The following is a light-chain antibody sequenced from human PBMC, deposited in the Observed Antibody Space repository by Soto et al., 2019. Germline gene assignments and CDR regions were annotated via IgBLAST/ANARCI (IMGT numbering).Light chain of an antibody. J-gene: IGKJ1*01. CDR1: QSLTNNY. CDR3: QQYEAVVT. V-gene: IGKV3-20*01. CDR2: GAS. Sequence: EIVLTQSPGTLSLSPGERTTLSCRASQSLTNNYFAWYQQKPGRALRLLIDGASTRATGIPDRFSGSGSGTNCALTISRLAPEDVAVYFCQQYEAVVTFGQGTKVDIK.